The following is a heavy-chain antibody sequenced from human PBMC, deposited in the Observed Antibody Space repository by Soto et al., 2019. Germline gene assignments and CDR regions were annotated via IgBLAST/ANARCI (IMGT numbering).Heavy chain of an antibody. D-gene: IGHD6-19*01. CDR3: AASSDSYSSGWYSDY. J-gene: IGHJ4*02. V-gene: IGHV1-58*01. CDR1: GFTFTSSA. Sequence: SVKVSCKASGFTFTSSAVQWVRQARGQRLEWIGWIVVGSGNTNYAQKFQERVTITRDMSTSTAYMELSSLRSEDTAVYYCAASSDSYSSGWYSDYRGQGTLVTVSS. CDR2: IVVGSGNT.